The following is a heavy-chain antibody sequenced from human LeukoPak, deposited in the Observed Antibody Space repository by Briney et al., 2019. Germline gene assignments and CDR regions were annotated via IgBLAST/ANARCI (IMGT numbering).Heavy chain of an antibody. D-gene: IGHD5-12*01. Sequence: SETLSLTCTVSGGSISSYYWSWIRQPPGKGLEWTGYIYDSGSTNYNPSLKSRVTISVDTSKNQFSLKLSSVTAADTAVYYCARGGSGYDSFYYYGMDVWGQGTTVTVSS. J-gene: IGHJ6*02. CDR3: ARGGSGYDSFYYYGMDV. CDR2: IYDSGST. CDR1: GGSISSYY. V-gene: IGHV4-59*01.